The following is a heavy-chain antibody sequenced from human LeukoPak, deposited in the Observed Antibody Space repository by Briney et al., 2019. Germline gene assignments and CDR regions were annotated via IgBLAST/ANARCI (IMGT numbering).Heavy chain of an antibody. V-gene: IGHV1-58*01. CDR1: GFTFTSSA. J-gene: IGHJ6*04. Sequence: SVKVSCKASGFTFTSSAVQWVRQARGQRLEWIGWIVVGSGNTNYAQKFQERVTITRDMSTSTAYMELSSLRSADTAVYYCAAAVVPAAVYYYYGMDVWGKGTTVTVSS. CDR2: IVVGSGNT. CDR3: AAAVVPAAVYYYYGMDV. D-gene: IGHD2-2*01.